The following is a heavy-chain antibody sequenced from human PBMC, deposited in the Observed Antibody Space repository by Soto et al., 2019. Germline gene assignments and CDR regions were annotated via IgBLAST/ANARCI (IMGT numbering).Heavy chain of an antibody. CDR1: NGSINKYC. V-gene: IGHV4-59*08. CDR3: ARQGEHDYFDF. D-gene: IGHD3-16*01. CDR2: ICDSGST. J-gene: IGHJ4*02. Sequence: SETLSLTCTVSNGSINKYCWSWIRQPPGKELEWIGYICDSGSTNYNPSLTSRVTMSVDTSKNQFSLNLSSMTAADTAIYYCARQGEHDYFDFCGQGALVTVSS.